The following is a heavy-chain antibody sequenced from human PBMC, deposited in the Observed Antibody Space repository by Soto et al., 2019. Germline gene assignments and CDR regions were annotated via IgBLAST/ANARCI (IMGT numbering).Heavy chain of an antibody. CDR2: IDYSGST. V-gene: IGHV4-31*03. D-gene: IGHD5-18*01. J-gene: IGHJ6*02. Sequence: QVQLQESGPGLVKPSQTLSLTCSVSGGSISSGGYYLCWIRQHPGKGLEWMGYIDYSGSTYYNPSLRSGLIMSVGTSMNHLSLQLSPVAAADPTVYYCASRDSVYIYGPTHYYFGVDVWYQGTAVTVYS. CDR3: ASRDSVYIYGPTHYYFGVDV. CDR1: GGSISSGGYY.